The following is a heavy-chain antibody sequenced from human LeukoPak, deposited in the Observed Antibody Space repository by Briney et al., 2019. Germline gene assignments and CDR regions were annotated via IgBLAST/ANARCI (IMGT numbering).Heavy chain of an antibody. CDR3: AKDYGWVTIFGALDY. D-gene: IGHD3-3*01. CDR2: ISGSGGST. V-gene: IGHV3-23*01. Sequence: GGSLRLSCAASGFTFSSYAMSWVRQAPGKGLEWVSAISGSGGSTYYADSVKGRFTISRDNSKNTLYLQMNSLRAEDTAVYYCAKDYGWVTIFGALDYWGQGTLVTVSS. J-gene: IGHJ4*02. CDR1: GFTFSSYA.